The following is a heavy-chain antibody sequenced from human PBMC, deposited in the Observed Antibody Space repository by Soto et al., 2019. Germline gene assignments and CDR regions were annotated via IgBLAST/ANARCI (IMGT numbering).Heavy chain of an antibody. V-gene: IGHV1-69*06. CDR2: IIPIFGTA. CDR1: GGTFSSYA. Sequence: RASVKVSCKASGGTFSSYAISWVRQAPGQGLEWMGGIIPIFGTANYAQKFQGRVTITADKSTSTAYMELSSLRSEDTAVYYCARGSLTIFGVVTRYIWFDPWGQGTLVTVSS. J-gene: IGHJ5*02. CDR3: ARGSLTIFGVVTRYIWFDP. D-gene: IGHD3-3*01.